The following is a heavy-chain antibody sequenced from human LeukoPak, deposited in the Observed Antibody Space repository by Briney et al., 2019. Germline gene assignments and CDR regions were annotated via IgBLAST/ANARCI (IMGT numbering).Heavy chain of an antibody. Sequence: GASVKVSCKASGGTFSSYAISWVRQAPGQGLEWMGGIIPIFGTANYAQKFQGRVTITTDESTSTAYMELSSLRSEDTAVYYCARATYGSGSYYPYYMDVWGEGTTVTVSS. CDR1: GGTFSSYA. J-gene: IGHJ6*03. D-gene: IGHD3-10*01. CDR2: IIPIFGTA. V-gene: IGHV1-69*05. CDR3: ARATYGSGSYYPYYMDV.